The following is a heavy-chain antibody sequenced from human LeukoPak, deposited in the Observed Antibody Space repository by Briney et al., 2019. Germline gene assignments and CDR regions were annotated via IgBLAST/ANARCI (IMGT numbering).Heavy chain of an antibody. CDR2: IYYSGST. V-gene: IGHV4-39*07. CDR1: GGSISNSSYY. CDR3: ARDRIAAAGTLFDY. D-gene: IGHD6-13*01. Sequence: SETLSLTCTVSGGSISNSSYYWGWIRQPPGKGLEWIGSIYYSGSTYYNPSLKSRVTISVDRSKNQFSLRLSSVTAADTAVYYCARDRIAAAGTLFDYWGQGTLVTVSS. J-gene: IGHJ4*02.